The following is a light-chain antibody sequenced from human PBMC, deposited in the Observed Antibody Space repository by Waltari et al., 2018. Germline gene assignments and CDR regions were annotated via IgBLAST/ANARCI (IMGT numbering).Light chain of an antibody. Sequence: SYELTQPTSVSVAPGQTASITCSGDKLGAKYACWYQQKPGQSPVLVLHQNTKRPLGIPERVSGSNSGNTATLTISGTQTIDEADYHCQAWDSTYARVFGGGTKLTVL. V-gene: IGLV3-1*01. CDR3: QAWDSTYARV. CDR2: QNT. CDR1: KLGAKY. J-gene: IGLJ2*01.